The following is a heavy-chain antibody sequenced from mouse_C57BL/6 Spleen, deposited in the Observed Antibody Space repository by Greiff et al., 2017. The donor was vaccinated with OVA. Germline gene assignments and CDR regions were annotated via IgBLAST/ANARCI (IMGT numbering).Heavy chain of an antibody. CDR1: GYAFSSYW. D-gene: IGHD1-1*01. Sequence: LVESGAELVKPGASVKISCKASGYAFSSYWMNWVKQRPGKGLEWIGQIYPGDGDTNYNGKFKGKATLTADKSSSTAYMQLSSLTSEDSAVYFCAIITTVVDAMDYWGQGTSVTVSS. V-gene: IGHV1-80*01. CDR3: AIITTVVDAMDY. J-gene: IGHJ4*01. CDR2: IYPGDGDT.